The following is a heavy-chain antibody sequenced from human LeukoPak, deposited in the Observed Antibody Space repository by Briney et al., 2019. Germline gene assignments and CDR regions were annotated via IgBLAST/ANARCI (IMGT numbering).Heavy chain of an antibody. CDR1: RFTFSIYA. J-gene: IGHJ4*02. Sequence: QPGGSLRLSCEASRFTFSIYAMSWVRQAPGKGLEWVSSISGSGAGTYYADSVKGRSTISRDNAKNSLYLQMNSLRAEDTAVYYCARDLGTTTVTTLGYWGQGTLVTVSS. V-gene: IGHV3-23*01. CDR3: ARDLGTTTVTTLGY. D-gene: IGHD4-17*01. CDR2: ISGSGAGT.